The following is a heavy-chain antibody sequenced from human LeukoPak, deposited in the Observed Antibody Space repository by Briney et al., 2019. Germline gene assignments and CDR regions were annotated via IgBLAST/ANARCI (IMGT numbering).Heavy chain of an antibody. Sequence: GGSLRLSCAASGFTFSNAWMSWVRQAPGKGLEWVGRIKSKTDGGTTDYAAPVKGRFTISRDDSKNTLYLQMSRLKTEDTAVYYCTTRLHSSGWTDDAFDIWGQGTMVTVSS. V-gene: IGHV3-15*01. CDR1: GFTFSNAW. CDR3: TTRLHSSGWTDDAFDI. CDR2: IKSKTDGGTT. J-gene: IGHJ3*02. D-gene: IGHD6-19*01.